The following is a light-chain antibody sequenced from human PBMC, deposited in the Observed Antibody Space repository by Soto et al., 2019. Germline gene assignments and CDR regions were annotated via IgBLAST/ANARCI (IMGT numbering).Light chain of an antibody. CDR2: GNN. CDR3: LSFDSSLSAYV. Sequence: QSVLTQPPSVSGAPGQRVTISCTGRSSNIGAGRDVHWYQQLPGTAPRLLIYGNNNRTSGVPDRFSASTSGTSASLAITGLQAEDEADFYCLSFDSSLSAYVFGTGTKLTVL. CDR1: SSNIGAGRD. J-gene: IGLJ1*01. V-gene: IGLV1-40*01.